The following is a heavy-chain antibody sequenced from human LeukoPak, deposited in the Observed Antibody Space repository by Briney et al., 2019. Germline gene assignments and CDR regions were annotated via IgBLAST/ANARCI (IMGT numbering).Heavy chain of an antibody. J-gene: IGHJ4*02. CDR2: ISSSSSCI. CDR1: GFTFSSYS. CDR3: ARERGVEGYFDY. Sequence: PGGSLRLSCAASGFTFSSYSMNWVRQAPGKGLEWVSSISSSSSCIYYADSVKGRFTISRDNAKNSLYLQMNSLRAEDTAVYYCARERGVEGYFDYWGQGTLVTVSS. D-gene: IGHD3-16*01. V-gene: IGHV3-21*01.